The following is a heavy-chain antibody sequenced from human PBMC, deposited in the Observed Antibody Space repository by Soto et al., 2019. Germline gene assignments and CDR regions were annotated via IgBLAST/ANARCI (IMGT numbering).Heavy chain of an antibody. CDR1: GGSISSGGYY. V-gene: IGHV4-31*03. CDR2: IYYSGST. CDR3: ARVFRYSYGSDSPIVSRAAFDI. Sequence: PSEPLSLTCTVSGGSISSGGYYWSWIRQHPGKGLEWIGYIYYSGSTYYNPSLKSRVTISVDTSKNQFSLKLSSVTAADTAVYYCARVFRYSYGSDSPIVSRAAFDIWGQGTMVTVSS. D-gene: IGHD5-18*01. J-gene: IGHJ3*02.